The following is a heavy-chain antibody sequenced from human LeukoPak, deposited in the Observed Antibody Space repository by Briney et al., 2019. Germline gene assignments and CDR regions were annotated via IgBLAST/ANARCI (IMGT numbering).Heavy chain of an antibody. V-gene: IGHV3-21*01. CDR1: GFTFSSYS. CDR2: ISSSSSYI. Sequence: TAGGSLRLSCAASGFTFSSYSMNWVRPAPGKGLEWVSSISSSSSYIYYADSVKGRFTISRDNAKNSLYLQMNSLRAEDTAVYYCARGGLDANWYFDLWGRGTLVTVSS. CDR3: ARGGLDANWYFDL. J-gene: IGHJ2*01. D-gene: IGHD3-10*01.